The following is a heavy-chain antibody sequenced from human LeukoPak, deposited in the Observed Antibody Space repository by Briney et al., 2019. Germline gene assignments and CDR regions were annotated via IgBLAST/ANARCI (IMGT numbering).Heavy chain of an antibody. D-gene: IGHD1-1*01. CDR2: ISNDGSNI. V-gene: IGHV3-30*18. Sequence: GGSLRLSCAASGFIFSSYGMHWVRQAPGKGLEWVAVISNDGSNIYYDVSVKGRFTISRDNAKNTLYLQMNSLRVDDTAVYYCAKDEAVGTTINLLLDYWGQGTLVTVSS. CDR1: GFIFSSYG. J-gene: IGHJ4*02. CDR3: AKDEAVGTTINLLLDY.